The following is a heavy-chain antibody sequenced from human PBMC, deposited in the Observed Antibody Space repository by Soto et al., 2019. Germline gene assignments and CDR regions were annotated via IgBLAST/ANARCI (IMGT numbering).Heavy chain of an antibody. CDR3: AKDGGGYCISTSCYGWGYYYYGMDV. J-gene: IGHJ6*02. CDR1: GFTFSSYG. D-gene: IGHD2-2*01. Sequence: QVQLVESGGGVVQPGRSLRLSCAASGFTFSSYGMHWVRQAPGKGLEWVAVISYDGSNKYYADSVKGRFTISRDNSKYTLYLQMNSLRAEYRAVYYCAKDGGGYCISTSCYGWGYYYYGMDVWGLGTTVTVSS. CDR2: ISYDGSNK. V-gene: IGHV3-30*18.